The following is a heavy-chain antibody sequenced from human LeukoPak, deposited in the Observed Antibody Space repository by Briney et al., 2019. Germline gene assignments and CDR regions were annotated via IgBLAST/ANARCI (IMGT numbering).Heavy chain of an antibody. CDR1: GFTFSSYA. J-gene: IGHJ5*02. CDR3: AKVAEGFNDPPEYSSSGSGFDP. D-gene: IGHD6-6*01. Sequence: PGGSLRLSCAASGFTFSSYAMSWVRQAPGKGLEWVSAISGSGGSTYYADSVKGRFTISRDNSKNTLYLQMNSLRAEDTAVYYCAKVAEGFNDPPEYSSSGSGFDPWGQGTLVTVSS. V-gene: IGHV3-23*01. CDR2: ISGSGGST.